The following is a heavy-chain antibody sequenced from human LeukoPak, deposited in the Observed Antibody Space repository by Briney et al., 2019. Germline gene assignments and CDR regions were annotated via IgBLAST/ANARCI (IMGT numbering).Heavy chain of an antibody. CDR1: GGSISSHY. Sequence: SETLSLTCTVSGGSISSHYWSWIRQPPGKGLEWLGHIHHSGSTNYNPPLKSRVFISLDNSRTQFSLEVASVTAADTAVYYCARLYCMSAACLPFSRYYYNYYMDVWGKGTTVTVSS. D-gene: IGHD2-15*01. CDR2: IHHSGST. V-gene: IGHV4-59*11. J-gene: IGHJ6*03. CDR3: ARLYCMSAACLPFSRYYYNYYMDV.